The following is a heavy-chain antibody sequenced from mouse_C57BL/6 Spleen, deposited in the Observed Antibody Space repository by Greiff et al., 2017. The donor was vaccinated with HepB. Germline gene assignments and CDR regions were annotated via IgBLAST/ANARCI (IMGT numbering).Heavy chain of an antibody. CDR2: IWSGGST. Sequence: QVQLQQSGPGLVQPSQSLSITCTVSGFSLTSYGVHWVRQSPGKGLEWLGVIWSGGSTDYNAAFISRLSISKDNSKSQVFFKMNRLPADDTAIYYCARRGSYYFDYWGQGTTLTVSS. CDR1: GFSLTSYG. J-gene: IGHJ2*01. CDR3: ARRGSYYFDY. V-gene: IGHV2-2*01.